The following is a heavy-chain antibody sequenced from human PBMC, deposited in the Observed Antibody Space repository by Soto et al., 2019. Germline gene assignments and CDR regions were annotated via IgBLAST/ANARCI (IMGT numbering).Heavy chain of an antibody. Sequence: QVQLVESGGGVVQPGTSLRLSCVGSGFTFRSYVIHWVRQAPGKGLEWVALTSYDGSNNFYGDSVKGRFTISRQNSRNTVEMQMDRLRFEDTALYYCARWGTTGGLDVWGQGTLVSVSS. CDR3: ARWGTTGGLDV. CDR1: GFTFRSYV. D-gene: IGHD3-16*01. J-gene: IGHJ4*02. V-gene: IGHV3-33*05. CDR2: TSYDGSNN.